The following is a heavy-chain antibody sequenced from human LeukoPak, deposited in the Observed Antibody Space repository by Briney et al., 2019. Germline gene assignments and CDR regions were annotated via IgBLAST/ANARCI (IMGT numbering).Heavy chain of an antibody. J-gene: IGHJ4*02. V-gene: IGHV3-7*01. Sequence: PGGSLRLSCAASGFTFSSYWMSWVRQAPGKGLEWVANIEQGGSEKYYVDSVKGRFTISRDNAKNSLYLQMNSLRAEDTAVYYCARGVSSGWWGLFDYWGQGTLVTVSS. D-gene: IGHD6-19*01. CDR1: GFTFSSYW. CDR3: ARGVSSGWWGLFDY. CDR2: IEQGGSEK.